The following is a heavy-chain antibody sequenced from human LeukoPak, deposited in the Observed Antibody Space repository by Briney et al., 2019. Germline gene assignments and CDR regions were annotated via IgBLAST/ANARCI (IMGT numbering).Heavy chain of an antibody. D-gene: IGHD4-17*01. CDR3: ARGDDYGDYWLEETGDY. V-gene: IGHV1-24*01. CDR2: FDPEDGET. J-gene: IGHJ4*02. CDR1: GYTLTELS. Sequence: GASVKVSCKVSGYTLTELSMHWVRQAPGKGLEWMGGFDPEDGETIYAQKFQGRVTMTEDTSTDTAYMELSSLRSEDTAVYYCARGDDYGDYWLEETGDYWGQGTLVTVSS.